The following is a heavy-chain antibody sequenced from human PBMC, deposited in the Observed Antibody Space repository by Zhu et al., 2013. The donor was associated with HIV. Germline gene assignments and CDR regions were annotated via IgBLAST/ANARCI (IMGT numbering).Heavy chain of an antibody. CDR1: GYRFTAYY. Sequence: QSGTEMKRPGASVKVSCKPLGYRFTAYYIHWVRQAPGKGIEWMGCINPNSGGTNYAQKFQDRVTMTRDTSISTAYIQLSRLRSDDTALYYCARAQFSMIVVVEYWGQGTLVTVSS. CDR2: INPNSGGT. D-gene: IGHD3-22*01. V-gene: IGHV1-2*02. J-gene: IGHJ4*02. CDR3: ARAQFSMIVVVEY.